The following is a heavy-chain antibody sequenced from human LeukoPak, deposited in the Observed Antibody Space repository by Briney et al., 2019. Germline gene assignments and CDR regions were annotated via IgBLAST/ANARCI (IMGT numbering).Heavy chain of an antibody. V-gene: IGHV3-23*01. D-gene: IGHD6-19*01. J-gene: IGHJ4*02. CDR3: AKDKGIAVAGGVWGFDY. CDR2: ISGSGGGT. Sequence: PGVSLRLSCAASVFTFSIYAMSGVRQAPGKGLEGVSAISGSGGGTYYADSVKGRFTISRDNSKNTLYLQMNSLRAEDTAVYYCAKDKGIAVAGGVWGFDYWGQGTLVTVSS. CDR1: VFTFSIYA.